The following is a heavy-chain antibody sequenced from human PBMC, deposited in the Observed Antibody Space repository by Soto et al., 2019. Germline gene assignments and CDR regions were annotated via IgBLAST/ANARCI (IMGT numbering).Heavy chain of an antibody. D-gene: IGHD1-26*01. Sequence: SETLSLTCAVYGGSFSGYYWSWIRQPPGKGLEWIGEINHSGSANYNPSLKSRVTISVDTSKNQFSLKLSSVTAADTAVYYCAGGHGSGRNIDYWGQGTLVTVSS. CDR3: AGGHGSGRNIDY. J-gene: IGHJ4*02. CDR2: INHSGSA. CDR1: GGSFSGYY. V-gene: IGHV4-34*01.